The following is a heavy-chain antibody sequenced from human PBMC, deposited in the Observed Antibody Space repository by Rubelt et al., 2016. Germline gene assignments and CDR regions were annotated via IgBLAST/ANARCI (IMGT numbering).Heavy chain of an antibody. Sequence: TFGSYAMHWVRQAPGKGLEWVAVISYDGSNKYYADSVKGRFTISRDNSKNTLYLQMNSLRAEDTAVYYCAKENVDTAMVTGYSDDAFDIWGQGTMVTVSS. D-gene: IGHD5-18*01. CDR3: AKENVDTAMVTGYSDDAFDI. CDR2: ISYDGSNK. CDR1: TFGSYA. J-gene: IGHJ3*02. V-gene: IGHV3-30*04.